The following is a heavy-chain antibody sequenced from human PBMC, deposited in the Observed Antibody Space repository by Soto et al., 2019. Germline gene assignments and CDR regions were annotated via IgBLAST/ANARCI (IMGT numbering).Heavy chain of an antibody. Sequence: GGSLRLSCAASGFTFSSYSMNWVRQAPGKGLEWVSSISSNSSYIYYADSVKGRFTISRDNAKNTLYLQMNSLRAEDTAVYYCARDGVGATTFFGYFDYWGQGALVTVSS. J-gene: IGHJ4*02. V-gene: IGHV3-21*01. CDR1: GFTFSSYS. CDR2: ISSNSSYI. D-gene: IGHD1-26*01. CDR3: ARDGVGATTFFGYFDY.